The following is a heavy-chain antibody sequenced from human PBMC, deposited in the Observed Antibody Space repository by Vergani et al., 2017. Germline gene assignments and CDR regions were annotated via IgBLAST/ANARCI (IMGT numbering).Heavy chain of an antibody. CDR1: GGSFTSYH. Sequence: QVQLQQWGGGLLKPSETLSLTCVVNGGSFTSYHWTWIRQSPGEGLEWVGDIDHTGRPDYNPSIKSRLTISVDKSRNQFSLTLNSVTATDTAIYFCARVNTETNGHLYYYYYMDVWGQGTAVTVS. CDR3: ARVNTETNGHLYYYYYMDV. D-gene: IGHD4-11*01. J-gene: IGHJ6*03. V-gene: IGHV4-34*01. CDR2: IDHTGRP.